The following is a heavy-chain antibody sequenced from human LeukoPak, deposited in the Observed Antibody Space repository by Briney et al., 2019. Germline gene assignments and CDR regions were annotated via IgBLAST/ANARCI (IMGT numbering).Heavy chain of an antibody. CDR1: GGSISSSSYY. V-gene: IGHV4-39*01. Sequence: SETLSLTCTVSGGSISSSSYYWGWIRQPPGKGLEWIGSIYYSGSTYYNPSLKSRVTISVDTSKNQFSLKLSSVTAADTAVYYCARPRLTGGNWFDPWGQGTLVTVSS. CDR3: ARPRLTGGNWFDP. CDR2: IYYSGST. J-gene: IGHJ5*02. D-gene: IGHD3-10*01.